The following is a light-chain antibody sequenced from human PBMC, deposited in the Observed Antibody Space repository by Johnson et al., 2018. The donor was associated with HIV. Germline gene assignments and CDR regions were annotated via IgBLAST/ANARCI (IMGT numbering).Light chain of an antibody. CDR3: GTWDSSLSAGGV. CDR1: SSNIGNNF. CDR2: DNN. V-gene: IGLV1-51*01. Sequence: QSVLTQPPSVSAAPGQKVTISCSGSSSNIGNNFVSWFRQLPLRAPKVLIYDNNERPSGIPDRFSGSKSGTSATLGITGLQTRDEADYYCGTWDSSLSAGGVFGTGTKVTVL. J-gene: IGLJ1*01.